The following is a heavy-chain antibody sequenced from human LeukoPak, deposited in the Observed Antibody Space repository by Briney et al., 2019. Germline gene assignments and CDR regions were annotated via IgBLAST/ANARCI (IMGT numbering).Heavy chain of an antibody. CDR3: ARGEANYDYVWGSYRYSYYFDY. Sequence: RPGGSLRLSCATSGFTFDDYGMSWVRQAPGKGLEWVSGINWNGGSTGYADSVKGRFTISRDNAKNSLYLQMNSLRAEDTALYHCARGEANYDYVWGSYRYSYYFDYWGQGTLVTVSS. CDR2: INWNGGST. V-gene: IGHV3-20*01. D-gene: IGHD3-16*02. CDR1: GFTFDDYG. J-gene: IGHJ4*02.